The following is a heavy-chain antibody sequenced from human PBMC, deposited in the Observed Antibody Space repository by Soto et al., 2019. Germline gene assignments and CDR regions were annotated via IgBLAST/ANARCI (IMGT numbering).Heavy chain of an antibody. D-gene: IGHD4-17*01. J-gene: IGHJ4*02. CDR1: GFTFSSYA. V-gene: IGHV3-23*01. CDR2: ISANGGTT. CDR3: PKSLTPVTYSFDY. Sequence: EVQLLESGGGLVQPGGSLRLSCAASGFTFSSYAMSWVRQAPGKGLEWVSAISANGGTTVYADSVKGRFTISRDNSKHTLYLQMNSLRAEDTAMYYCPKSLTPVTYSFDYGGQGTLVPVSS.